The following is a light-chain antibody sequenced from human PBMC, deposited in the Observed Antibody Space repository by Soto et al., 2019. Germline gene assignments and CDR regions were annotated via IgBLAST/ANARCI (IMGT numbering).Light chain of an antibody. V-gene: IGKV3-15*01. Sequence: EIVMTQSPATLSVSPGERATLSCRASQTVRSNLAWYLHKPGQAPRLLMYDASTRATGIPDRFSGSGSGTEFTLTISSLQSEDFAVYYCQQYNDWPTFGQGTKVDIK. CDR3: QQYNDWPT. CDR2: DAS. CDR1: QTVRSN. J-gene: IGKJ1*01.